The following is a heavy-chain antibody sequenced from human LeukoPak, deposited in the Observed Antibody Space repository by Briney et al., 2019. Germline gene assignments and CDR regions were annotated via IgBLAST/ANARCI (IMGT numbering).Heavy chain of an antibody. CDR2: ISAYNGNT. J-gene: IGHJ5*02. V-gene: IGHV1-18*01. D-gene: IGHD6-19*01. CDR3: ARDRGESFRWLHQKDWFDP. Sequence: EASVKVSCKASGYTFTSYGISWVRQAPRQGLEWMGWISAYNGNTNYAQKLQGRVTMTTDTSTSTAYMELRSLRSDDTAVYYCARDRGESFRWLHQKDWFDPLGPGNPGHRLL. CDR1: GYTFTSYG.